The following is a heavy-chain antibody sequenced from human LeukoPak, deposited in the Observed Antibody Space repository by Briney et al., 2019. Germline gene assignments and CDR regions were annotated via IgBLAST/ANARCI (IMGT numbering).Heavy chain of an antibody. CDR2: VDPEDGET. D-gene: IGHD2-8*01. CDR3: ATLGYCTNGVCYNIDY. Sequence: GASVKISCTVSGYTFTDYYMHWVQQAPGKGLEWMGLVDPEDGETIYAEKFQGRVTITADTSTDTAYIELSSLRSEGTAVYYCATLGYCTNGVCYNIDYWGQGTLVTVSS. V-gene: IGHV1-69-2*01. CDR1: GYTFTDYY. J-gene: IGHJ4*02.